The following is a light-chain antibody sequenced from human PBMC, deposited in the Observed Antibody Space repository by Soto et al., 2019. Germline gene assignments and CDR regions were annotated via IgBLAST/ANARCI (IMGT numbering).Light chain of an antibody. CDR3: QQYHSYPLS. Sequence: DIQMTQSPSFVFASVGDRVTISCRASQGISSWLAWYQQKAGKAPKLLIYAASSLQSGVPSKFIGTGSGTDFTLTISSLQAEDVATYFCQQYHSYPLSFGGGTKVDIK. J-gene: IGKJ4*01. V-gene: IGKV1-12*01. CDR1: QGISSW. CDR2: AAS.